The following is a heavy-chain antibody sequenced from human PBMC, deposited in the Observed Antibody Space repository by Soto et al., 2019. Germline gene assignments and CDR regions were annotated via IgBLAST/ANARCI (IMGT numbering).Heavy chain of an antibody. Sequence: SETLSLTCTVSGGSISGYYWSWIRQSPGKGLEWIGYIHCSGSTNYNPSLKSRVTISVDTSKNQLSLKLSSVTAADTAVYYCARGSAAGTKSPFDYWGQGILVTVSS. CDR2: IHCSGST. CDR3: ARGSAAGTKSPFDY. D-gene: IGHD6-13*01. J-gene: IGHJ4*02. CDR1: GGSISGYY. V-gene: IGHV4-59*01.